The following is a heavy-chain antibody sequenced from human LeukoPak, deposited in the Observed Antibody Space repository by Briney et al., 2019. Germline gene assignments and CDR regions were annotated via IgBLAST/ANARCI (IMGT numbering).Heavy chain of an antibody. J-gene: IGHJ4*02. CDR1: GFTLSNYG. CDR3: AKRGVVIRVILVGFHKEAYYFDS. D-gene: IGHD3-22*01. CDR2: ISGSGGRT. V-gene: IGHV3-23*01. Sequence: GGSLRLSCAVSGFTLSNYGMSWVRQAPGKGLEWVAGISGSGGRTNYEDSVKGRFTISRDNPKHTLYLQMNSLRVEDTAVYFCAKRGVVIRVILVGFHKEAYYFDSWGQGALVTVSS.